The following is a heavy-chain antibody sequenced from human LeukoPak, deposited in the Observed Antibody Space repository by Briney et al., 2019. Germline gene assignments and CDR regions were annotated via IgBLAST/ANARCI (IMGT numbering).Heavy chain of an antibody. V-gene: IGHV3-33*01. CDR3: ARSTQHSYGSGSPDAFDI. CDR1: GFTFSSYG. Sequence: GGSLRLSCAASGFTFSSYGMHWVRQAPGKGLEWVAVIWYDGSNKYYADSVKGRFTISRDNSKNTLYLQMNSLRAEDTAVYYCARSTQHSYGSGSPDAFDIWGQGTMVTVSS. J-gene: IGHJ3*02. D-gene: IGHD3-10*01. CDR2: IWYDGSNK.